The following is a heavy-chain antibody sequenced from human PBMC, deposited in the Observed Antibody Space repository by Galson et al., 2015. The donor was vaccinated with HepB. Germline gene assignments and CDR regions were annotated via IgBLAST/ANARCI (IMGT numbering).Heavy chain of an antibody. D-gene: IGHD4-11*01. V-gene: IGHV3-30-3*01. Sequence: SLRLSCAASGFTFSSYAMHWVRQAPGKGLEWVAVISYDGSNKYYADSVKGRFTISRDNSKNTLYLQMNSLRAEDTAVYYCAREGYETTVTTEPYYYYGMDVWGQGTTVTVSS. CDR2: ISYDGSNK. CDR1: GFTFSSYA. CDR3: AREGYETTVTTEPYYYYGMDV. J-gene: IGHJ6*02.